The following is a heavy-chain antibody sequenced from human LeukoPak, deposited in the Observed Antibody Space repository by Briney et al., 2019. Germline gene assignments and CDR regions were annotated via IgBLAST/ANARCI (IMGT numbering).Heavy chain of an antibody. CDR1: GFTFSSYW. Sequence: GGSLRLSCAASGFTFSSYWMHWVRQAPGKGLVWVSCINSDGSSTRYADSVKGRLTISRDNAKNTLFLQMNSLRAEDTAVYYCARDRPNYAFDYWGQGTLVTVSS. V-gene: IGHV3-74*01. CDR2: INSDGSST. D-gene: IGHD3-16*01. CDR3: ARDRPNYAFDY. J-gene: IGHJ4*02.